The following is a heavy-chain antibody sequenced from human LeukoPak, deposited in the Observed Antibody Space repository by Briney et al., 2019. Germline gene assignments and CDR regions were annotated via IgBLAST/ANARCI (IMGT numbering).Heavy chain of an antibody. CDR2: ISSGSRTI. CDR3: ARESITGHRDFDY. Sequence: GGSLRLSCAASGFTFSAYSMNWVRQAPGKGLEWVSYISSGSRTIYYADFVKGRFTVSRDNATNSLYLQMNSLRAEDTAVYYCARESITGHRDFDYWGQGTLVTVSS. CDR1: GFTFSAYS. D-gene: IGHD1-20*01. V-gene: IGHV3-48*01. J-gene: IGHJ4*02.